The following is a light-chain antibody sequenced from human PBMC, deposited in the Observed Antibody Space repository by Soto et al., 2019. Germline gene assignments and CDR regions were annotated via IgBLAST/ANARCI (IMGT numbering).Light chain of an antibody. CDR3: QQYGSSPSIT. J-gene: IGKJ3*01. V-gene: IGKV3-20*01. CDR1: QSVSSSY. Sequence: EIVLTQSPGTLSLSPGERATLSCRASQSVSSSYLAWYQQKPGQSPRLLIYGASGRATGIPDRFSGSGSGTDFTLSIRRLEPEDFALYYCQQYGSSPSITFGPWTKVHIK. CDR2: GAS.